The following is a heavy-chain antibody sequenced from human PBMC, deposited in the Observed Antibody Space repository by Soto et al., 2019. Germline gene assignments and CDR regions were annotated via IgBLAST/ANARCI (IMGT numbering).Heavy chain of an antibody. V-gene: IGHV1-2*04. D-gene: IGHD6-6*01. J-gene: IGHJ4*02. CDR2: INPNSGGT. Sequence: ASVKVSCKASGYTFTGYYMHWVRQAPGQGLEWMGWINPNSGGTNYAQKFQGWVTMTRDTSISTAYMELSRLRSDDTAVYYCAGDGSSSSGECYFDYWGQGTLVTVSS. CDR3: AGDGSSSSGECYFDY. CDR1: GYTFTGYY.